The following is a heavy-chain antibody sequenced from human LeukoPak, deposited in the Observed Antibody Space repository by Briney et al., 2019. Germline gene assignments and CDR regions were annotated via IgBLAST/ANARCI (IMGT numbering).Heavy chain of an antibody. D-gene: IGHD2-15*01. V-gene: IGHV3-7*05. Sequence: GGSLRLSCAASGFTFSRYWMSWVRQAPGKGLEWLANIKQDGSEKYYVGSVKGRFTISRDNAKNSVYLQMNSLRADDTAVYYCVRDYCSGVTCYEGYWGQGTLVTVSS. CDR1: GFTFSRYW. CDR3: VRDYCSGVTCYEGY. CDR2: IKQDGSEK. J-gene: IGHJ4*02.